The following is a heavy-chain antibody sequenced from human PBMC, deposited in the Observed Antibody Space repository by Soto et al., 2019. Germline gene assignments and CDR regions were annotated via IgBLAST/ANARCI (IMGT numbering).Heavy chain of an antibody. CDR1: GGSISSSNW. CDR2: IYHSVST. CDR3: ARERFRIAVAGTMLGWFDP. D-gene: IGHD6-19*01. V-gene: IGHV4-4*02. J-gene: IGHJ5*02. Sequence: PSETLSLTCAVSGGSISSSNWWSWVRQPPGKGLEWIGEIYHSVSTNYNPSLKSRVAISVDKSKNQFSLKLSSVTAADTAVYYCARERFRIAVAGTMLGWFDPWGPGTLLTV.